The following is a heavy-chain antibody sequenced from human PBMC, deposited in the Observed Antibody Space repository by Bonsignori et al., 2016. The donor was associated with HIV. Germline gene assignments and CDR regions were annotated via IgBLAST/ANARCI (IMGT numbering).Heavy chain of an antibody. D-gene: IGHD6-19*01. J-gene: IGHJ4*02. V-gene: IGHV3-48*02. Sequence: WIRQPPGKGLEWVSYISNVGGIIYNEKSVKGRFTMSRDSAKNSVYLQMNSLTDEDTGFYYCARAYSNGSDWGQGTLVTVSS. CDR2: ISNVGGII. CDR3: ARAYSNGSD.